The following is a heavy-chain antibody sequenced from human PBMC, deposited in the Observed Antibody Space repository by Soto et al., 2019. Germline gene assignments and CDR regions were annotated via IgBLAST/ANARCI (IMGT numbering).Heavy chain of an antibody. CDR2: INSDGTDS. D-gene: IGHD3-22*01. J-gene: IGHJ4*02. V-gene: IGHV3-43D*04. CDR3: AKALYYYDSSPLDH. Sequence: GGSLRLSCAAAGFDFEDFALPWVRQAPGKGLEWVSLINSDGTDSYYMDSVRGRLTISRDNGKSSLYLQMDRLRPEDTAFYFCAKALYYYDSSPLDHWGQGTLVTVSS. CDR1: GFDFEDFA.